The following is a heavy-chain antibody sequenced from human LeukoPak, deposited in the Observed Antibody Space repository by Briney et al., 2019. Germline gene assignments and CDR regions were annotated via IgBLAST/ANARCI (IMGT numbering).Heavy chain of an antibody. CDR2: IYYSGTT. J-gene: IGHJ6*02. CDR1: GGSISCYY. Sequence: SDTLSLTYTVCGGSISCYYWSWIRQPPGKGLEWIGYIYYSGTTNYNPSLKSRVTISVDTSENQFSLTLSSVTAADTAVYYCARHGGIAYYYGMDVWGQGTTVTVSS. CDR3: ARHGGIAYYYGMDV. D-gene: IGHD6-13*01. V-gene: IGHV4-59*08.